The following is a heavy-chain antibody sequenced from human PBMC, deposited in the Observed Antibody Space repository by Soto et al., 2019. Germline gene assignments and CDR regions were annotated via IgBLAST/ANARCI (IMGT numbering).Heavy chain of an antibody. J-gene: IGHJ4*02. Sequence: QVHLVQSGAEVKKPGASVKVSCKASGYAFTSYGMSWVRQAPGQGLEWMGWINTYNSDRNSAPRLQGRITMTTDTSTSTAYMELRSLTSDDTAVYYCVRDERYSCRGGNCLYFDYWGQGTLVSVSS. CDR1: GYAFTSYG. D-gene: IGHD2-15*01. CDR3: VRDERYSCRGGNCLYFDY. CDR2: INTYNSDR. V-gene: IGHV1-18*04.